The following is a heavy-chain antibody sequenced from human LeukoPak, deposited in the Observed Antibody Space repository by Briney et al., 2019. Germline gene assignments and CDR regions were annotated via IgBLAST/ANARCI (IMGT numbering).Heavy chain of an antibody. V-gene: IGHV1-18*01. Sequence: ASVKVSCKASGYTFTSYGISWVRQAPGQGLEWMGWISAYNGNTNYAQKLQGRVTMTTDTSTSTAYMELRSLRSDDTAVYYCARDRSSSPWELPDYWGQGTLVTVSS. J-gene: IGHJ4*02. CDR1: GYTFTSYG. CDR3: ARDRSSSPWELPDY. D-gene: IGHD1-26*01. CDR2: ISAYNGNT.